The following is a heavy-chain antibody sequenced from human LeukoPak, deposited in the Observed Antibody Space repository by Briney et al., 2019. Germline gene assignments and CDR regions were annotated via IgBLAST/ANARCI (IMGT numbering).Heavy chain of an antibody. J-gene: IGHJ4*02. CDR1: GGSISSYY. D-gene: IGHD3-22*01. CDR2: IYTSGST. CDR3: ARSDDSTGYYLDY. Sequence: SETLSLTCTVSGGSISSYYWSWIRQAAGKGLEWIGRIYTSGSTNYNPSLKSRVTMSVDTSKNQFSLKLSSVTAADTAVYYCARSDDSTGYYLDYWGQGTLVTVFS. V-gene: IGHV4-4*07.